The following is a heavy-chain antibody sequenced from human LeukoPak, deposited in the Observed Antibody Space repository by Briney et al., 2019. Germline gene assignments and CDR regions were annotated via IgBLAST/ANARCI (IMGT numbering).Heavy chain of an antibody. Sequence: GGSLRLSCAASGFTFSSYSMNWVRQAPGKGLEWVSSISSSSSYIYYADSVKGRFTISRDSSLHLEMNNLSADDTAVYYCVRGFRTSAFFIREYLYYYYMDVWGKGTPVTVSS. CDR3: VRGFRTSAFFIREYLYYYYMDV. V-gene: IGHV3-21*01. CDR1: GFTFSSYS. D-gene: IGHD2-2*01. CDR2: ISSSSSYI. J-gene: IGHJ6*03.